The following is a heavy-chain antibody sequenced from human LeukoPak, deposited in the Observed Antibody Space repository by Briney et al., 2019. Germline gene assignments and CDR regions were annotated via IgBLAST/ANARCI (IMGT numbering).Heavy chain of an antibody. V-gene: IGHV1-69*16. D-gene: IGHD1-26*01. CDR2: IIPSLGAA. Sequence: ASVKVSCKASGGTFSSYPVTWVRQAPGQRLEYMGGIIPSLGAANFVQKFQGRVAMTTDGATTTVYMELSSLTSGDTAVYYCARGSIVGASGAFDIWGQGTMVIVSS. CDR3: ARGSIVGASGAFDI. J-gene: IGHJ3*02. CDR1: GGTFSSYP.